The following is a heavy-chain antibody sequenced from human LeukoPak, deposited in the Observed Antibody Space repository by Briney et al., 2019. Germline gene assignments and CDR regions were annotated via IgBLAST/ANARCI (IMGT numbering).Heavy chain of an antibody. Sequence: HPGRSLRLSCAASGFTFSNYGMHWVRQAPGKGLEWVAFIRFDGSNKYYADSVKGRFTISRDNSKNTLYLQMNSLRAEDTAVYYCAKDTIAAAGTGAFDIWGQGTMVTVSS. V-gene: IGHV3-30*02. CDR1: GFTFSNYG. J-gene: IGHJ3*02. D-gene: IGHD6-13*01. CDR2: IRFDGSNK. CDR3: AKDTIAAAGTGAFDI.